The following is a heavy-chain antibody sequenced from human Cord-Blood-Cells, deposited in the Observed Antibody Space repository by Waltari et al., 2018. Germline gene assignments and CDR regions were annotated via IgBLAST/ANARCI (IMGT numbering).Heavy chain of an antibody. CDR3: ARDFSSSYYFDY. J-gene: IGHJ4*02. V-gene: IGHV1-46*01. D-gene: IGHD6-6*01. Sequence: QVQLVQSGAEVKKPGASVKGSCKAFGYTFTSYYMHWVRQAPGQGLEWMGIINPSGGSTSYAQKFQGRVTMTRDTSTSTVYMELSSLRSEDTAVYYCARDFSSSYYFDYWGQGTLVTVSS. CDR2: INPSGGST. CDR1: GYTFTSYY.